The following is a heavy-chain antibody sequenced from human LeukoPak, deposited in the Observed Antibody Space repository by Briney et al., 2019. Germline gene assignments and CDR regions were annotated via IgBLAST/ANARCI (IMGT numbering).Heavy chain of an antibody. CDR1: GGSFSGYY. V-gene: IGHV4-34*01. D-gene: IGHD6-19*01. Sequence: KTSETLSLTCAVYGGSFSGYYWSWIRQPPGKGLEWIGEINHSGSTNYNPSLKSRVTISVDTSKNQFSLKLSSVTAADTAVYYCARHVKIAVAGTWGPRYYYYMDVWGKGTTVTISS. CDR2: INHSGST. CDR3: ARHVKIAVAGTWGPRYYYYMDV. J-gene: IGHJ6*03.